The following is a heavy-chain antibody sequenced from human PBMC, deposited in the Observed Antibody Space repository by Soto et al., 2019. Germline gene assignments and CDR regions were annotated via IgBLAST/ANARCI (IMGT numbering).Heavy chain of an antibody. CDR3: ARAVYYHFWGHDFDY. CDR2: INHSGST. V-gene: IGHV4-34*01. Sequence: SETLSLTCAVYGGSFSGYYWSWIRQPPGKGLEWIGEINHSGSTNYNPSLKSRVTISVDTAKNQFSLRLGSVTAADTAVYYCARAVYYHFWGHDFDYWGQGTLVTVSS. D-gene: IGHD3-3*01. CDR1: GGSFSGYY. J-gene: IGHJ4*02.